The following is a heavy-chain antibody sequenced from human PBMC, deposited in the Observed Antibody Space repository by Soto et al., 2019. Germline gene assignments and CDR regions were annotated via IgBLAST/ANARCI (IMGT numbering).Heavy chain of an antibody. D-gene: IGHD3-22*01. J-gene: IGHJ6*02. CDR3: ARDQVYYYDSSGYPPYGMDV. CDR2: INPSGGST. CDR1: GYTFTSYY. Sequence: ASVKVSCKASGYTFTSYYMHWVRQAPGQGLEWMGIINPSGGSTSYAQKFQGRVTMTRDTSTSTVYMELSSLRSEDTAVYYCARDQVYYYDSSGYPPYGMDVWGQGTTGTVS. V-gene: IGHV1-46*01.